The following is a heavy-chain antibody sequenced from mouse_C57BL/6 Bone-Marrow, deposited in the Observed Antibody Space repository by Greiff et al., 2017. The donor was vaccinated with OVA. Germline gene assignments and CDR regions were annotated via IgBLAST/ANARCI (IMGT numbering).Heavy chain of an antibody. D-gene: IGHD1-1*01. CDR3: AICPRITTVVADWYIDV. CDR2: IHPSDSDT. CDR1: GYTFTSYW. Sequence: QVQLQQPGAELVKPGASVKVSCKASGYTFTSYWMHWVKQRPGQGLEWIGRIHPSDSDTNYNQKFKGKATLTVDKSSSTAYMQLSSLTSEDSAVYYCAICPRITTVVADWYIDVWGTGTTVTVSA. J-gene: IGHJ1*03. V-gene: IGHV1-74*01.